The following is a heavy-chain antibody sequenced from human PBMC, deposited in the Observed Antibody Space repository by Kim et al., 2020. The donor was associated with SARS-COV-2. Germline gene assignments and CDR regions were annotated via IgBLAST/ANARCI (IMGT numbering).Heavy chain of an antibody. V-gene: IGHV3-74*01. D-gene: IGHD3-22*01. J-gene: IGHJ6*02. Sequence: SVKGRFNISRDDTKNSLFLQMNSLRAEDTAVYYCARVEYDSSGSRIGLDVWGQGTTVTVSS. CDR3: ARVEYDSSGSRIGLDV.